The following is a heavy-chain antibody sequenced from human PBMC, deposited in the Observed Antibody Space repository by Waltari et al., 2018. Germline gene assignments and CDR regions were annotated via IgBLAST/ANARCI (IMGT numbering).Heavy chain of an antibody. V-gene: IGHV3-53*01. Sequence: EVQLVESGGGLIQPGGSLRLSCAVSGVSVSENYMTWVRQAPGKGLEWVSLLYRDGSTSYAESVKGRFTISRDTSKNVLYLHVDRLTAGDTAVYYCATHTPFNDFGASGYFYFFDYWGRGTLVTVSS. J-gene: IGHJ4*02. D-gene: IGHD3-22*01. CDR1: GVSVSENY. CDR3: ATHTPFNDFGASGYFYFFDY. CDR2: LYRDGST.